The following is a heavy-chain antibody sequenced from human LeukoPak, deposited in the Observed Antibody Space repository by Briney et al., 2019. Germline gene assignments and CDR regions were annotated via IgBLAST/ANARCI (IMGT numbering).Heavy chain of an antibody. CDR1: GGSISSSSYY. D-gene: IGHD1-26*01. Sequence: PSETLSLTCTVSGGSISSSSYYWGWIRQPPGKGLEWIGSIYYSRSTYYNPSRKSPVTISVATYKNSFSLKLSSVAAADMAVSFCARQEVVGATGGDYWGQGTLVTVSS. V-gene: IGHV4-39*01. J-gene: IGHJ4*02. CDR2: IYYSRST. CDR3: ARQEVVGATGGDY.